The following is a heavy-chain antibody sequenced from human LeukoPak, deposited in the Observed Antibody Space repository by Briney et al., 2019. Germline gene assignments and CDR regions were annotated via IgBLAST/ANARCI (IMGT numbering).Heavy chain of an antibody. D-gene: IGHD3-9*01. J-gene: IGHJ6*03. CDR2: ISWNSGSI. CDR1: GFTFDDYA. V-gene: IGHV3-9*03. Sequence: GRSLRLSCAASGFTFDDYAMHWVRQAPGKGLEWVSGISWNSGSIGYADSVKGRFTISRDNAKNSLYLQMNSLRAEDMALYYCAKMVPYYDILTGYPRGGYMDVWGKGTTVTVSS. CDR3: AKMVPYYDILTGYPRGGYMDV.